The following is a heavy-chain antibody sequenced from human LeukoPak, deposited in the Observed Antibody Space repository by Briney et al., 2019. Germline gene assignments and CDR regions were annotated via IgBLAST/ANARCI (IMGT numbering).Heavy chain of an antibody. J-gene: IGHJ6*02. V-gene: IGHV3-64D*09. D-gene: IGHD2-15*01. Sequence: LPGGSLRLSCSASGFIISDYAMHWVRQAPGKGLEYVSGISANGGSTYYADSVKGRFTISRDNSKNTLYLQMSSLRAEDTAVYFCVRGYSFGPYGMDVWGQGTTVTVSS. CDR1: GFIISDYA. CDR2: ISANGGST. CDR3: VRGYSFGPYGMDV.